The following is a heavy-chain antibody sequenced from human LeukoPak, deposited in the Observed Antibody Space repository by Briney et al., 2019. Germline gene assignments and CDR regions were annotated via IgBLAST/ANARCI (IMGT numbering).Heavy chain of an antibody. CDR1: RFTFSNYD. V-gene: IGHV3-30-3*01. D-gene: IGHD2-2*01. J-gene: IGHJ6*03. CDR2: ISYDGSTK. CDR3: AKDQEYQLQGYYMDV. Sequence: PGGSLRLSCAASRFTFSNYDMYWVRQAPGKGLEWVALISYDGSTKYYADSVKGRFTISRDNSKNTLFLQMNSLRAEDTAVYYCAKDQEYQLQGYYMDVWGKGTTVTVSS.